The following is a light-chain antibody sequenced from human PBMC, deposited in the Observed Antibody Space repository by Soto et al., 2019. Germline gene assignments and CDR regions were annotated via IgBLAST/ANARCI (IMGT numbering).Light chain of an antibody. CDR1: SSDVGGYNY. CDR3: CSYAGSYTFGYV. CDR2: DVS. Sequence: QSVLTQPRSVSGSPGQSVTISCTGTSSDVGGYNYASWYQQHPGKAPKLMIYDVSKRPSGVPDRFSGSKSGNTASLTISGLQAEDEADYYCCSYAGSYTFGYVFGTGTKVTVL. V-gene: IGLV2-11*01. J-gene: IGLJ1*01.